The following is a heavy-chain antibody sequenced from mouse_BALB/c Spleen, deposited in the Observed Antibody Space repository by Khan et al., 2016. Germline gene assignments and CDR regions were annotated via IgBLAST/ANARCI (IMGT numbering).Heavy chain of an antibody. D-gene: IGHD4-1*01. Sequence: QMQLEESGPGLVAPSQSLSITCTISGFSITSYGVHWVRQPPGKGLEWLVVIWSDGSTTYNSALKSRLSISKDNSKSQVFLKMNSLQTDDTAMYYCARTGTDYAMDYWGQGTAVTVSS. CDR1: GFSITSYG. CDR2: IWSDGST. CDR3: ARTGTDYAMDY. V-gene: IGHV2-6-1*01. J-gene: IGHJ4*01.